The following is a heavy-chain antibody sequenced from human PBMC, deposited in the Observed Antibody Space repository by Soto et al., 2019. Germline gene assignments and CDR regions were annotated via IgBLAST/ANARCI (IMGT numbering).Heavy chain of an antibody. Sequence: GASVKVSCKASGYTFTSYGISWVRQAPGQGLEWMGWISAYNDNTNFAQKLQGRVTMTTDTSTSTAYTELRSLRSDDTAVYYCARETQYSYYGMDVWGQGTTVTVSS. CDR3: ARETQYSYYGMDV. CDR2: ISAYNDNT. CDR1: GYTFTSYG. J-gene: IGHJ6*02. V-gene: IGHV1-18*01.